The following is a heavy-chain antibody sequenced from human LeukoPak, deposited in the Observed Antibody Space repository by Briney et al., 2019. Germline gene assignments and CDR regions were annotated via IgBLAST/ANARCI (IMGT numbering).Heavy chain of an antibody. CDR3: ARVTMVRGVIINWFDP. D-gene: IGHD3-10*01. CDR2: IRGDNGNT. V-gene: IGHV1-18*01. CDR1: GYTFSNYG. J-gene: IGHJ5*02. Sequence: GASVKVSCKASGYTFSNYGISWVRQAPGQGLEWVGWIRGDNGNTNYAQKLQGRVTMTTDTSTSTAYMELRSLRSDDTAVYYCARVTMVRGVIINWFDPWGQGTLVTVSS.